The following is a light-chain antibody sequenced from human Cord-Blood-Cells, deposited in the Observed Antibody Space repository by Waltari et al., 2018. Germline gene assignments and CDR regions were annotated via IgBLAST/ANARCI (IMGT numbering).Light chain of an antibody. CDR1: SSDVGSYNL. CDR3: CSYAGSSIYVV. J-gene: IGLJ2*01. CDR2: EGS. Sequence: QSALTQPASVSGSPGQSITISCTGTSSDVGSYNLVSWSQQHPGKAPQRMIYEGSKRPSGVSNRCSGSKAGNTASLTISGLQAEDEADYYCCSYAGSSIYVVFGGGTKLTVL. V-gene: IGLV2-23*01.